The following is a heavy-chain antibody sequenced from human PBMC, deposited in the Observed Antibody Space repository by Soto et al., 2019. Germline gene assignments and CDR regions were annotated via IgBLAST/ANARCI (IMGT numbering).Heavy chain of an antibody. J-gene: IGHJ6*02. CDR1: GGTFRSFG. CDR2: IIPLFGKT. Sequence: QVQLMQSGAEVKKPGSSVNVSCKASGGTFRSFGISWVRQAPGQGLEWMGTIIPLFGKTNYAQKFQDRVTITADDSTNTAYTELSSLKSEDTALYYCARARLSNGDPNVYFYYGLDVWGQGTTVTVSS. CDR3: ARARLSNGDPNVYFYYGLDV. D-gene: IGHD4-17*01. V-gene: IGHV1-69*18.